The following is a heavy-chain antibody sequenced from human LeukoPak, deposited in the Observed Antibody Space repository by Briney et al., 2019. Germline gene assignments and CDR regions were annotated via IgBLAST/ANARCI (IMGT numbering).Heavy chain of an antibody. J-gene: IGHJ4*02. CDR2: ISGSGGST. CDR3: AKGGRYFDWLLPYFDY. Sequence: GGSLRLSCAASGFTFSSYAMSWVRQAPGKGLEWVSAISGSGGSTYYADSVKGRFTISRDNSKNTLHLQMNSLRAEDTAVYYCAKGGRYFDWLLPYFDYWGQGTLVTVSS. CDR1: GFTFSSYA. V-gene: IGHV3-23*01. D-gene: IGHD3-9*01.